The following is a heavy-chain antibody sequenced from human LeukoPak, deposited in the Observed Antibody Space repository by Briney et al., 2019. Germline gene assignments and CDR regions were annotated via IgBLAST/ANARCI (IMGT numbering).Heavy chain of an antibody. J-gene: IGHJ4*02. CDR3: AMSRDGYNLI. D-gene: IGHD5-24*01. Sequence: GSLRLSCAASGFTFSSYEMNWVRQAPGQGLEWVSYISSSGSTIYYADSVKGRFTISRDNAKNSLYLQMNSLRAEDTAVYYCAMSRDGYNLIWGQGTLVTVSS. CDR1: GFTFSSYE. V-gene: IGHV3-48*03. CDR2: ISSSGSTI.